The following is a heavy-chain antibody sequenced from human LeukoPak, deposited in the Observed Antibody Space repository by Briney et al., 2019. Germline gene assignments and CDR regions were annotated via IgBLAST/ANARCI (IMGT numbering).Heavy chain of an antibody. V-gene: IGHV3-53*01. CDR3: ARDERYCNGDNHYPDLGY. D-gene: IGHD2-15*01. CDR1: GFTVSSKY. CDR2: IHSSGST. Sequence: GGSLRLSCAASGFTVSSKYMSWVRQAPGKGLEWVSVIHSSGSTDYADSVKGRFTISRDNSKNTVYLQMNSLRAEDTAVYYCARDERYCNGDNHYPDLGYWGQGTLVTVSS. J-gene: IGHJ4*02.